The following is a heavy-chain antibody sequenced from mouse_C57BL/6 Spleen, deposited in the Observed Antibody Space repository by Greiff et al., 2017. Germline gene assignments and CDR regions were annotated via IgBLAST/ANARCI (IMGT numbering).Heavy chain of an antibody. CDR1: GYTFTSYW. V-gene: IGHV1-50*01. CDR2: IDPSDSYT. J-gene: IGHJ2*01. Sequence: QVQLQQPGAELVKPGASVKLSCKASGYTFTSYWMQWVKQRPGQGLEWIGEIDPSDSYTNYNQKFKGKATLTVDTSSSTAYMQLSSLTSEDSAVYYCARGGYGSSLYYFDYWGQGTTLTVSS. CDR3: ARGGYGSSLYYFDY. D-gene: IGHD1-1*01.